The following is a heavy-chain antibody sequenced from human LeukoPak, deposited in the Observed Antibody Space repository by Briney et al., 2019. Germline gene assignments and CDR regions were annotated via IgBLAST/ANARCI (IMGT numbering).Heavy chain of an antibody. CDR3: ARDGGYSTNFDY. Sequence: GGSLRLSCAASGFTFSSYWMSWVRQAPGKGLEWVANIKQDGSEKYYVDSVKGRFTISRDNAKNSLYLQMNSLRGEDTALYYCARDGGYSTNFDYWGQGTLVTVSS. V-gene: IGHV3-7*01. CDR1: GFTFSSYW. CDR2: IKQDGSEK. D-gene: IGHD1-26*01. J-gene: IGHJ4*02.